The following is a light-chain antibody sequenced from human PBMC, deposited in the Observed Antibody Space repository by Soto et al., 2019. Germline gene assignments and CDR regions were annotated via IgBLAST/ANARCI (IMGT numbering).Light chain of an antibody. Sequence: QAVVTQEPSLTVSPGGTVTLTCGSSTGAVTSGHYPYWFQQKPGQAPRTLIYDTSNQHSWIPARFSGSLLGGKAALTLSGAQPEDEAEYYCLLSFSGARQVFGGGTKLTVL. CDR3: LLSFSGARQV. CDR2: DTS. V-gene: IGLV7-46*01. CDR1: TGAVTSGHY. J-gene: IGLJ3*02.